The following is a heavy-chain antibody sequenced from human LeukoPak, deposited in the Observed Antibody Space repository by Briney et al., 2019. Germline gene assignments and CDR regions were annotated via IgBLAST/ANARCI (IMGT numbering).Heavy chain of an antibody. Sequence: GGSLRLSCAASGFTFSSYAMNWVRQAPGKGLEWVSAISGSGGSTYYADSVKGRFTISRDNAKNSLYLQMNSLRAEDTAVYYCARYPPPFCGGDCYSWYFDYWGQGTLVTVSS. CDR3: ARYPPPFCGGDCYSWYFDY. V-gene: IGHV3-23*01. D-gene: IGHD2-21*02. CDR1: GFTFSSYA. CDR2: ISGSGGST. J-gene: IGHJ4*02.